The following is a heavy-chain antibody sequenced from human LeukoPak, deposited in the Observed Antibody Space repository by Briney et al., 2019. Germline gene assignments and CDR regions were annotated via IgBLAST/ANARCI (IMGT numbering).Heavy chain of an antibody. CDR3: ARDGNYYDSSGYVPYAFDI. Sequence: GGSLRLSCAASGFTFSSYAMHWVRQAPGKGLEWVAVLSYDGSNKYYADSVKGRFTISRDNSKNTLYPQMNSLRAEDTAVYYCARDGNYYDSSGYVPYAFDIWGQGTMVTVSS. V-gene: IGHV3-30-3*01. J-gene: IGHJ3*02. CDR2: LSYDGSNK. D-gene: IGHD3-22*01. CDR1: GFTFSSYA.